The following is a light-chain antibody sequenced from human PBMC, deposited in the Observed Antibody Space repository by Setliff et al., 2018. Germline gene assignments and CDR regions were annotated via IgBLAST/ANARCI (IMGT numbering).Light chain of an antibody. Sequence: LTQPASVSGSPGQSITISCSGTSSDVGSYDLVSWYQQRPGKAPKLIIYGVSDRPSGVSSRFSGSKSGNTAYLTISGLQTEDEAEYYCNAYASDTTYVFGSGTKVTVL. J-gene: IGLJ1*01. CDR3: NAYASDTTYV. V-gene: IGLV2-14*03. CDR1: SSDVGSYDL. CDR2: GVS.